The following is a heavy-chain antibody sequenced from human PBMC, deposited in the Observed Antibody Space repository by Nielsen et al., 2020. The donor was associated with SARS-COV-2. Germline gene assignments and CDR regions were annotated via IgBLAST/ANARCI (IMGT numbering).Heavy chain of an antibody. CDR2: IYHRGST. CDR3: ARAPDIVLGPTAIPI. J-gene: IGHJ3*02. V-gene: IGHV4-4*02. D-gene: IGHD2-2*01. Sequence: SETLSLTCAVSGGSISSNNWWSWVRQPPGKGLEWIGEIYHRGSTNYSPSLKTRVTISVDKSKNQFSLELRSVTAADTAVYYCARAPDIVLGPTAIPIWGQGTMVPVSS. CDR1: GGSISSNNW.